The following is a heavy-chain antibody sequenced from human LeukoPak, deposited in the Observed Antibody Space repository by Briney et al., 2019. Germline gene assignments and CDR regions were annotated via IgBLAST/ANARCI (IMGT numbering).Heavy chain of an antibody. Sequence: PSETLSLTCTVSGDSVSSYYWSWIRQPPGKGLEWIAFIYYTGTTTYSPSLKSRLTISVDTSKNLFSLKLTSVTAADTAMYYCARLDYDSSDYYPYSWLDPWGQGTLVTVSS. J-gene: IGHJ5*02. CDR3: ARLDYDSSDYYPYSWLDP. V-gene: IGHV4-59*02. CDR1: GDSVSSYY. CDR2: IYYTGTT. D-gene: IGHD3-22*01.